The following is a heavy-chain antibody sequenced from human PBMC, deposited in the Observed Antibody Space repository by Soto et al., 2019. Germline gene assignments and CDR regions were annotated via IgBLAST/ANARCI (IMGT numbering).Heavy chain of an antibody. CDR3: ARGVPSYALTGLGGMDV. CDR2: TYYRSKWYN. Sequence: SPTLSLTCAISGDSVSSNSAAWNWIRQSPSRGLEWLGRTYYRSKWYNDYAVSVKSRITIDPDTSKNQFSLQLNSVTPEDTAVYYCARGVPSYALTGLGGMDVWGQGTTVTVSS. V-gene: IGHV6-1*01. J-gene: IGHJ6*02. D-gene: IGHD1-20*01. CDR1: GDSVSSNSAA.